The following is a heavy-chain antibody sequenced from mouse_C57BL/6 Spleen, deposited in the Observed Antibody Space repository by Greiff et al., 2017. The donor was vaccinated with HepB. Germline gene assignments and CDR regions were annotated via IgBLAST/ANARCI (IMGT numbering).Heavy chain of an antibody. J-gene: IGHJ4*01. CDR2: IDPETGGT. D-gene: IGHD2-2*01. CDR3: TRSGMVTTRYAMDY. CDR1: GYTFTDYE. V-gene: IGHV1-15*01. Sequence: VQLQQSGAELVRPGASVTLSCKASGYTFTDYEMHWVKQTPVHGLEWIGAIDPETGGTAYNQKFKGKAILTADKSFSTAYMELRSLTSEDSAVYYCTRSGMVTTRYAMDYWGQGTSVTVSS.